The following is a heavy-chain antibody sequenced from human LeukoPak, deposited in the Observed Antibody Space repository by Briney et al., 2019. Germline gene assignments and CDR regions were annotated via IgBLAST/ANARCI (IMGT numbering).Heavy chain of an antibody. CDR1: GGSLSGYY. Sequence: SETLSLTCAVYGGSLSGYYWSWIRQPPGKGLEWIGEINHSGSTNYNPSLKSRVTISVDTSKNQFSLKLSSVTAADTAVYYCATTETYSSSWWGQGTLVTVSS. V-gene: IGHV4-34*01. CDR3: ATTETYSSSW. J-gene: IGHJ4*02. CDR2: INHSGST. D-gene: IGHD6-13*01.